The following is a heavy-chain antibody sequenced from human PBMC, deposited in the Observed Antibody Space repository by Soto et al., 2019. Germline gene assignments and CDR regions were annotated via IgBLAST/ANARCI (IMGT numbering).Heavy chain of an antibody. V-gene: IGHV4-34*01. J-gene: IGHJ6*02. Sequence: PSETLSLTCAVYGESLSSYYWTGIGQPPGKGLEWIGEINQSGSTNYNPSLKSRVTMSADTSKKHFSLKVTSVTAADTAVYYCARGTVYVPVLFPCLDVWGQGTTVTVSS. CDR2: INQSGST. CDR1: GESLSSYY. D-gene: IGHD3-10*02. CDR3: ARGTVYVPVLFPCLDV.